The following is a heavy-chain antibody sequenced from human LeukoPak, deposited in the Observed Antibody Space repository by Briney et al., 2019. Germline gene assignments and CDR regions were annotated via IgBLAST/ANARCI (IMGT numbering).Heavy chain of an antibody. CDR2: ISSSSSYI. D-gene: IGHD6-13*01. CDR3: ARSEIAAAGIFDY. Sequence: PGGSLRLSCAASGFTFSSYEMNWVRQAPGKGLEWVSSISSSSSYIYYADSVKGRFTISRDNAKNSLYLQMNSLRAEDTAVYYCARSEIAAAGIFDYWGQGTLVTVSS. J-gene: IGHJ4*02. V-gene: IGHV3-21*01. CDR1: GFTFSSYE.